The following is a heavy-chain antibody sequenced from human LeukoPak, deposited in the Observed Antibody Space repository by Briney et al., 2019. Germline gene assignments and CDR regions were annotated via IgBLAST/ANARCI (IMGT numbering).Heavy chain of an antibody. CDR3: ARGGYFDWSFEYFQH. J-gene: IGHJ1*01. CDR2: ISAYNGNT. CDR1: GYTFTSYG. D-gene: IGHD3-9*01. Sequence: ASVKVSCKASGYTFTSYGISWVRQAPGQGLEWMGWISAYNGNTNYAQKLQGRVTMTTDTSTSTAYMELRSLRSDDTAVYYCARGGYFDWSFEYFQHWGQGTLVTVSS. V-gene: IGHV1-18*01.